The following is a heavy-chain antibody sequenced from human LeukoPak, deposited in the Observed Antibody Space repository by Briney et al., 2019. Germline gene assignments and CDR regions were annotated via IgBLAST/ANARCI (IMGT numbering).Heavy chain of an antibody. J-gene: IGHJ4*02. V-gene: IGHV3-7*03. Sequence: GGSLRLSCAASGFTFSNAWVSWVRQAPGKGLEWVANIKQDGSEKYYVDSVKGRFTISRDNAKNSLYLQMSSLRAEDTAVYYCARDGNYYGSGSYYNGYWGQGTLVTVSS. CDR1: GFTFSNAW. D-gene: IGHD3-10*01. CDR3: ARDGNYYGSGSYYNGY. CDR2: IKQDGSEK.